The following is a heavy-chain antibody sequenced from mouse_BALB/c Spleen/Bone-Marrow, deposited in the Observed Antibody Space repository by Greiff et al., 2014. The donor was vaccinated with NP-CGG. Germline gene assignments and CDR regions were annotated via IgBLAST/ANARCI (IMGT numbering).Heavy chain of an antibody. CDR3: ARSEYFGSSYDY. D-gene: IGHD1-1*01. Sequence: QLQESGPELVKPGASVKMSCKASGYTFTSYVMHWMKQKPGQGLEWIGYINPYNDGTKYNETFKGRATLTSDKSSSTAYMDLSSLTSEDSAVYFCARSEYFGSSYDYWGQGTTLTVSS. CDR1: GYTFTSYV. V-gene: IGHV1-14*01. CDR2: INPYNDGT. J-gene: IGHJ2*01.